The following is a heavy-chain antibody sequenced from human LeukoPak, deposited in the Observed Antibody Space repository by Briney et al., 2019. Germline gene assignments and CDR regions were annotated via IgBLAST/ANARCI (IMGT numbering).Heavy chain of an antibody. CDR2: IWYDGSNK. CDR3: ARDRGTNGNYHRGYFDY. J-gene: IGHJ4*02. D-gene: IGHD1-14*01. Sequence: GGSLRLSCAASGFTFSSYGMHWVRQAPGKGLEWVAIIWYDGSNKYYADSVNGRFTISRDNSKNTLYLQMNNLKAEDTAVYYCARDRGTNGNYHRGYFDYWGQGTLVTVSS. CDR1: GFTFSSYG. V-gene: IGHV3-33*08.